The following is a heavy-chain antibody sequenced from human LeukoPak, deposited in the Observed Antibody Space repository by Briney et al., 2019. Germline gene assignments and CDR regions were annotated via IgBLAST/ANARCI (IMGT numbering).Heavy chain of an antibody. D-gene: IGHD1-14*01. J-gene: IGHJ3*01. V-gene: IGHV3-74*01. CDR3: ALLITFDAFDL. CDR1: GFTFISYW. Sequence: PGGSLRLSCAASGFTFISYWMHWVRQVPGKGLVWVSSINSDGSNRKYADSVKGRFTISRDNAKNTLYLEMNSLRAEDTAVYYCALLITFDAFDLWGQGTMVTVSS. CDR2: INSDGSNR.